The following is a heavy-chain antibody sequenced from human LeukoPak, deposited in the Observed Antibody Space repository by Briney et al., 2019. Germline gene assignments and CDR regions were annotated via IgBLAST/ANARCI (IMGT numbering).Heavy chain of an antibody. V-gene: IGHV3-23*01. CDR2: ISGSGGST. CDR3: AEDRDNWNDWGLVGY. Sequence: GGSLRLSCAASGFTFSSYAMSWVRQAPGKGLEWVSAISGSGGSTYYADSVKGRFTISRDNSKNTLYLQMNSLRAEDTAVYYCAEDRDNWNDWGLVGYWGQGTLVTVSS. D-gene: IGHD1-20*01. J-gene: IGHJ4*02. CDR1: GFTFSSYA.